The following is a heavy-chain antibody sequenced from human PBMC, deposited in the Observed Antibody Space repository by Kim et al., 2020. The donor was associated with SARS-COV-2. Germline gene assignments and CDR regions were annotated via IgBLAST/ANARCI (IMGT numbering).Heavy chain of an antibody. CDR1: GFTFSSYE. V-gene: IGHV3-48*03. J-gene: IGHJ4*02. CDR2: ISSSGSTI. D-gene: IGHD6-13*01. CDR3: ENHVGQDSRSWIGY. Sequence: GGSLRLSCAASGFTFSSYEMNWVRQAPGKGLEWVSYISSSGSTIYYADSEKGRSTISRDTDKTSLYLQMNSLSDEDTADYYCENHVGQDSRSWIGYWGQ.